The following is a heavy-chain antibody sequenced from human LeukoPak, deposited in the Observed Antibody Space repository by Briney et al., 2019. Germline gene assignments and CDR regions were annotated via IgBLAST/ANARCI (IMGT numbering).Heavy chain of an antibody. CDR3: ARAPSGSQIDY. CDR2: IYYSGST. V-gene: IGHV4-59*01. Sequence: TSETLSLTCTVSGGSISSYYWSWIRQPPGKGLEWIGYIYYSGSTNYNPSLKSRVTISVDTSKNQFSLKLSSVTAADTAVYYCARAPSGSQIDYWGQGTLVTVSS. D-gene: IGHD1-26*01. CDR1: GGSISSYY. J-gene: IGHJ4*02.